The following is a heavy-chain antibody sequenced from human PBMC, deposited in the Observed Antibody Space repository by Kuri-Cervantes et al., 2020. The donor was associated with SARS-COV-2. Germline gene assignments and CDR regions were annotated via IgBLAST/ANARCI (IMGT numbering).Heavy chain of an antibody. J-gene: IGHJ4*02. CDR3: ASEGERLLWFGELSR. CDR2: INHSGST. Sequence: GSLRLSCAVYGGSSSGYYWSWIRQPPGKGLEWIGEINHSGSTNYNPSLKSRVTISVDTSKNQFSLKLSSVTAADTAVYYCASEGERLLWFGELSRWGQGTLVTVSS. D-gene: IGHD3-10*01. CDR1: GGSSSGYY. V-gene: IGHV4-34*01.